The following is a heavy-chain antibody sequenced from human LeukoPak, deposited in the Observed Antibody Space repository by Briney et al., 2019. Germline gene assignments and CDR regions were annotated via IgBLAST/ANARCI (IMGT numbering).Heavy chain of an antibody. J-gene: IGHJ4*02. V-gene: IGHV3-23*01. CDR1: GFTFSSYA. CDR2: ISGSGGST. D-gene: IGHD4-17*01. CDR3: AKDRHGDSDFDY. Sequence: GGSPRLSCAASGFTFSSYAMSWVRQAPGKGLEWVSAISGSGGSTYYADSVKGRFTISRDNSKNTLYLQMNSLRAEDTAVYYCAKDRHGDSDFDYWGQGTLVTVPS.